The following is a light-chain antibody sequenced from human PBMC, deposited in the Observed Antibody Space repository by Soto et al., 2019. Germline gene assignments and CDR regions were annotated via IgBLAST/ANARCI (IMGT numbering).Light chain of an antibody. CDR2: QVT. J-gene: IGLJ1*01. V-gene: IGLV2-14*01. CDR1: FSDIAVFNY. Sequence: LAQPASVSGSPGQSITISCTGSFSDIAVFNYVSWYQQYPGRAPKLLIYQVTSRASGVSHRFSGSKSGNTASLTISGLQPEDEAEYYCNSYSSTNFYVFGTGTKVTVL. CDR3: NSYSSTNFYV.